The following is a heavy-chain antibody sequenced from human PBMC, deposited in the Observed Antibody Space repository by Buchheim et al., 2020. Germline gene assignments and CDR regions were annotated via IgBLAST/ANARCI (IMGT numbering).Heavy chain of an antibody. CDR1: GGSISSYY. Sequence: QVQLQESGPGLVKPSETLSLTCTVSGGSISSYYWSWIRQSPGKGLEWIGYIYSSGSTTYNPPLKSPVTISVDTSKNQFSLNLRSVTAADTAVYYCARDQYTNGWEVFDYWSQGTL. CDR3: ARDQYTNGWEVFDY. D-gene: IGHD6-19*01. J-gene: IGHJ4*02. CDR2: IYSSGST. V-gene: IGHV4-59*01.